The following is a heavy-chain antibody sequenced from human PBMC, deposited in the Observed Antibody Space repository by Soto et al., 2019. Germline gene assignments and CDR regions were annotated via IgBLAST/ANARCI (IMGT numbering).Heavy chain of an antibody. V-gene: IGHV4-34*01. CDR1: GGSFSGYY. CDR2: INHSGST. CDR3: ARGSVGCSSTSCYKGRYYGMDV. J-gene: IGHJ6*02. D-gene: IGHD2-2*02. Sequence: SETLSLTCAVYGGSFSGYYWSWIRQPPGKGLEWIGEINHSGSTNYNPSLKSRVTISVDTSENQFSLKLSSVTAADTAVYYCARGSVGCSSTSCYKGRYYGMDVWGQGTTVTVSS.